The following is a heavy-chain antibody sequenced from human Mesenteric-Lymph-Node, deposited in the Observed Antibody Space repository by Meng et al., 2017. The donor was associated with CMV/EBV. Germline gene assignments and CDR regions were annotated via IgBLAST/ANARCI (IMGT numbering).Heavy chain of an antibody. D-gene: IGHD2-2*01. CDR3: EVVPAAMGPDYYYGMDV. J-gene: IGHJ6*02. V-gene: IGHV3-30*02. CDR2: IRYDGSNK. Sequence: GGSLRLSCAASGFTFSSYGMHWVRQAPGKGLEWVAFIRYDGSNKYYADSVKGRFTISRDNSKNTLYLQMNSLRAEGTAVYYCEVVPAAMGPDYYYGMDVWGQGTTVTVSS. CDR1: GFTFSSYG.